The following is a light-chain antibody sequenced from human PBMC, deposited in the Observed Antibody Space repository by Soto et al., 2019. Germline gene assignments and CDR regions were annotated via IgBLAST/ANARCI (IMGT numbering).Light chain of an antibody. J-gene: IGKJ2*01. CDR1: QSVSSSY. CDR3: QQYGSSVYT. V-gene: IGKV3-20*01. Sequence: EIVLTQSPGTLSLSPGERATLSCRASQSVSSSYLAWYQQKPGQAPRLLIYGASSRATGIPDRFSGSGSGTDFTLTISRLEREDFAVYYCQQYGSSVYTFGQGTKREIK. CDR2: GAS.